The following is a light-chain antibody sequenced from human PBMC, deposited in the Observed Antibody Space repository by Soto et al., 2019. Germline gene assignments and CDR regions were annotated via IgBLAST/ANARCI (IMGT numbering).Light chain of an antibody. CDR1: QSVSRY. V-gene: IGKV3-20*01. J-gene: IGKJ1*01. Sequence: EIVLTQSPGTLSLSPGEIATLSCRASQSVSRYLVWYHQKPGHAPRLLIYGASSRATGIPDRFSGSGSGTDFTLTISRQEPEDFAVYYCQHYGTSPWTFGQGTKVEIK. CDR3: QHYGTSPWT. CDR2: GAS.